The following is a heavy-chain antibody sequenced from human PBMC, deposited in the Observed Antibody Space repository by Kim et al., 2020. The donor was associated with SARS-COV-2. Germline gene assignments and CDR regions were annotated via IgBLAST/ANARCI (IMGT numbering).Heavy chain of an antibody. V-gene: IGHV3-43*01. Sequence: ADSVKGRLTISRDNNKNSLYLKMNTLRTEDTALYYCAKEKLGSSWVAFDYWGQGTLVTVSS. D-gene: IGHD6-6*01. J-gene: IGHJ4*02. CDR3: AKEKLGSSWVAFDY.